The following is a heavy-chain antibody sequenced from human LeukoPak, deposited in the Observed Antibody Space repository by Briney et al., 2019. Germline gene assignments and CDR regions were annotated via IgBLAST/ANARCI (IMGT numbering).Heavy chain of an antibody. V-gene: IGHV1-2*04. CDR3: AREAGGSGSYIFDY. CDR2: INPNSGGT. Sequence: ASVKVSCKASGYAFTGYYIHWVRQAPGQGLEWMGWINPNSGGTTYAQKFQGWVTMTRDTSISTVYMGLPRLTSDDTAVYYCAREAGGSGSYIFDYWGQGTLVTVSS. D-gene: IGHD3-10*01. J-gene: IGHJ4*02. CDR1: GYAFTGYY.